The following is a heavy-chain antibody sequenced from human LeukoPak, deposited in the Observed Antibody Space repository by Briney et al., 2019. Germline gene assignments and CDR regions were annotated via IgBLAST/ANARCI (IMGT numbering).Heavy chain of an antibody. D-gene: IGHD2-21*02. Sequence: ASVKVSCKASGYTFTGYYMHWVRQAPGQGLEWMRWINPNSGGTNYAQKFQGRATMTRDTSISTAYMELSRLRSDDTAVYYCARGATVTANFDYWGQGTLVTVSS. CDR3: ARGATVTANFDY. CDR2: INPNSGGT. J-gene: IGHJ4*02. CDR1: GYTFTGYY. V-gene: IGHV1-2*02.